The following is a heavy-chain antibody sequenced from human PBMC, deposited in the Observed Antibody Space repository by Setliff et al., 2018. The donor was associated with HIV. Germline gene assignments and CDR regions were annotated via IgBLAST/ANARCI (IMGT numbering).Heavy chain of an antibody. CDR3: ARDFHVLGYCSADSCPYDASDV. J-gene: IGHJ3*01. CDR2: ISIGSGGAI. D-gene: IGHD2-15*01. Sequence: GGSLRLSCAASGFAFSDHSFHWVRQAPGRGLEWVSSISIGSGGAIDYADSVQGRVTITADKSTTTTYMELSSLRSDDTAIYYCARDFHVLGYCSADSCPYDASDVWGQGTMVTVSS. CDR1: GFAFSDHS. V-gene: IGHV3-21*04.